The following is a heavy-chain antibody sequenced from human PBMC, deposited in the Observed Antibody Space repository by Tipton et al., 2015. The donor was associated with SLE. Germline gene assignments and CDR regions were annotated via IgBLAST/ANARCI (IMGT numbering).Heavy chain of an antibody. J-gene: IGHJ5*02. CDR1: GFTFSSYG. D-gene: IGHD2-15*01. Sequence: SLRLSCAASGFTFSSYGMHWVRQAPGKGLEWVAFIRYDGGNEYYGDSVQGRFTISRDNSKNTVYLLMNSLRAEDTAVYYCAKDSLVCTGGSCYPHNWLDHWGQGTLVSVSS. V-gene: IGHV3-30*02. CDR3: AKDSLVCTGGSCYPHNWLDH. CDR2: IRYDGGNE.